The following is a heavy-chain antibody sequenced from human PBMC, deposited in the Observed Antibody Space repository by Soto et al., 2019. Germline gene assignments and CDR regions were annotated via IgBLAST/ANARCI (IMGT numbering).Heavy chain of an antibody. Sequence: QVQLQESGPGLVKPSETLSLTCTVSGGSISSYYWSWIRQPPGKGLEWIGYIYYSGSTNYNPSLKSRVTISVDTSKNQFSLKRGSVTAADTAVYYCARALYCSGGSCFLIGVDQTYWYFALWGRGTLVTVSS. CDR3: ARALYCSGGSCFLIGVDQTYWYFAL. CDR2: IYYSGST. CDR1: GGSISSYY. J-gene: IGHJ2*01. V-gene: IGHV4-59*01. D-gene: IGHD2-15*01.